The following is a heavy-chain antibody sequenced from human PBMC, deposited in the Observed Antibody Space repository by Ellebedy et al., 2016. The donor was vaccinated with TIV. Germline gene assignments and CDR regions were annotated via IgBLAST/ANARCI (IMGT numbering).Heavy chain of an antibody. Sequence: GESLKISCTASGFSFSSHIFNWVRQAPGRGLEWVSHISATNIYYTDSVKGRFTISRDDAKNSLYLQMNSLRAEDTAVYYCARGGGYSHDSWWNPDVWGRGTLVTVSS. V-gene: IGHV3-21*05. CDR1: GFSFSSHI. J-gene: IGHJ2*01. CDR3: ARGGGYSHDSWWNPDV. CDR2: ISATNI. D-gene: IGHD5-18*01.